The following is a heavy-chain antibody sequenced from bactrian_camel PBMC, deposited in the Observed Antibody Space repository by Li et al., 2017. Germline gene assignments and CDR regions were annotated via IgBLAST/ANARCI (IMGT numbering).Heavy chain of an antibody. V-gene: IGHV3S1*01. D-gene: IGHD7*01. Sequence: VQLVESGGGSVQAGGSLRLSCVVSGDTDTTDCMGWFRQAPGKEREGVAAQSTFYGTTYLHDSVKGRFTMSQDNAKKTLYLQMNSLKAEDTAIYYCAASDVWWASPPNDYEYKYWGQG. CDR2: QSTFYGTT. J-gene: IGHJ4*01. CDR1: GDTDTTDC. CDR3: AASDVWWASPPNDYEYKY.